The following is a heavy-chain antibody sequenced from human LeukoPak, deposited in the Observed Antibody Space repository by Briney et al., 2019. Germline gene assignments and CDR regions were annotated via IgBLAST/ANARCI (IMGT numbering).Heavy chain of an antibody. CDR1: GGTFSSYA. CDR3: ARVEYDSSGYYYKLDY. Sequence: GSSVKVSCKASGGTFSSYAISWVRQAPGQGLEWMGRIIPILGIANYAQKFQGRVTITADKSTSTAYMELSSLRSEDTAVYYCARVEYDSSGYYYKLDYWGQGTLVTVSS. D-gene: IGHD3-22*01. CDR2: IIPILGIA. V-gene: IGHV1-69*04. J-gene: IGHJ4*02.